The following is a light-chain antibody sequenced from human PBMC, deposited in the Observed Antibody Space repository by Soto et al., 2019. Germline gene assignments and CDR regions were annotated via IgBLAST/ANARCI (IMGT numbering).Light chain of an antibody. Sequence: DIVLTQSPLSLHVTPGEPASISCRSIQSLLHSNGNTYLNWYLQRPGQSPQLLMYLSSIRASGVPDRFSGSGSGTDFTLKISRVEGEDVGVYYCMHDLHTPITVGQGPRLEIK. V-gene: IGKV2-28*01. J-gene: IGKJ5*01. CDR3: MHDLHTPIT. CDR1: QSLLHSNGNTY. CDR2: LSS.